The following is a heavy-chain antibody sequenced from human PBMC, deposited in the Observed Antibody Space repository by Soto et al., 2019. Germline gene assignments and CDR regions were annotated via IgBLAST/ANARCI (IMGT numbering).Heavy chain of an antibody. D-gene: IGHD5-18*01. J-gene: IGHJ6*02. V-gene: IGHV4-39*01. CDR2: IYYSGST. CDR1: GGSISSSSYY. Sequence: SETLSLTCTVSGGSISSSSYYWGWMRQPPGKGLEWIGSIYYSGSTYYNPSLKSRVTISVDTSKNQFSLKLSSVTAADTAVYYCACIFSGGYGYGFYYYGMDVWGQGTTVTVSS. CDR3: ACIFSGGYGYGFYYYGMDV.